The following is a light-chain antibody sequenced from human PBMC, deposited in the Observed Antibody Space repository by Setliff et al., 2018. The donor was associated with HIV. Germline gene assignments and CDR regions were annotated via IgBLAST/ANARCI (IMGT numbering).Light chain of an antibody. CDR2: GVT. J-gene: IGLJ1*01. V-gene: IGLV2-23*02. CDR3: CSYAGSITFYV. CDR1: SSDVGNYNL. Sequence: QSALTQPASVSGSPGQSTTISCTGTSSDVGNYNLVSWYQHHPGKAPILLVYGVTKRPSGVSHRFSGSKSGNTASLTISGLQAEDEADYYCCSYAGSITFYVFGTGTKVTVL.